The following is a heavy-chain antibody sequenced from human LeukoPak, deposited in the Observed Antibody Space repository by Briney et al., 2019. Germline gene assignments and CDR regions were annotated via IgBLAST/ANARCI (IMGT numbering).Heavy chain of an antibody. J-gene: IGHJ4*02. D-gene: IGHD1/OR15-1a*01. Sequence: ASVKVSCKASGYTFTDYYMHWVRQAPGQGLEWMGWIMPKSGVTTYAQKFQGRVTMTRDTSSSTAHMELSRLKSDDTAVYYCARDTSGNNFEYWGQGTLVSVSS. CDR2: IMPKSGVT. CDR3: ARDTSGNNFEY. CDR1: GYTFTDYY. V-gene: IGHV1-2*02.